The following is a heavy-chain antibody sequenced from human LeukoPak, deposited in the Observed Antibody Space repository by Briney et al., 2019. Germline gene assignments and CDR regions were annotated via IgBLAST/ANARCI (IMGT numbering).Heavy chain of an antibody. J-gene: IGHJ6*02. CDR2: ISAYNGNT. CDR1: GYTFTSYG. CDR3: ARSKYEVAAAGYYYYYGMDV. V-gene: IGHV1-18*01. Sequence: ASVTVSCKASGYTFTSYGISWVRQAPGQGLEWMGWISAYNGNTNYAQKLQGRVTMTTDTSTSTAYMELRSLRSDDTAVYYCARSKYEVAAAGYYYYYGMDVWGQGTTVTVSS. D-gene: IGHD6-13*01.